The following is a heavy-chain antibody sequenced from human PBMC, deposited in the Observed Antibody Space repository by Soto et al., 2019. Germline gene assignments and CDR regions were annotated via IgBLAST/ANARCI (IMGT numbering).Heavy chain of an antibody. CDR1: GDSIRSGNHY. J-gene: IGHJ4*02. CDR2: IYYSGST. CDR3: AREGGESSDGLYYFDS. D-gene: IGHD3-16*01. Sequence: PSETLSLTCTVSGDSIRSGNHYWSWIRQPPGKGLEWIGYIYYSGSTYYSPSLKSRVTISVDTSKNQFSLKLNSVTAADTAVYYCAREGGESSDGLYYFDSWGQGSLVTVSS. V-gene: IGHV4-30-4*01.